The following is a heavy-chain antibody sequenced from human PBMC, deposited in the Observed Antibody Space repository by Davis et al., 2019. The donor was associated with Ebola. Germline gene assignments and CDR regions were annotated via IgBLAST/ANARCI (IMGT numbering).Heavy chain of an antibody. D-gene: IGHD6-13*01. V-gene: IGHV6-1*01. CDR3: ARGRSWPLDS. J-gene: IGHJ4*02. CDR2: TYYRSKWYN. CDR1: GDSVSSNSAA. Sequence: SQTPSLTCAIPGDSVSSNSAAWNWIRQSPSRGLEWLGRTYYRSKWYNDYAVSVKSRITFNSDTSKNQFSLQLNAVTPEDTAVYYYARGRSWPLDSWGQGTLVTVSP.